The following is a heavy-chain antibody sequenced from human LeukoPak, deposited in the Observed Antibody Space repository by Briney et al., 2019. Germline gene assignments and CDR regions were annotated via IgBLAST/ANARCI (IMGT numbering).Heavy chain of an antibody. CDR3: ATFNWPLDAFDI. V-gene: IGHV4-59*01. D-gene: IGHD1-1*01. CDR1: GGSISSYY. CDR2: IYYSGST. J-gene: IGHJ3*02. Sequence: SETLSLTCTVSGGSISSYYWSWIRQPPGKGLEWIGYIYYSGSTNYNPSLKSRVTTSVDTSKNQSSLKLSSVTAADTAVYYCATFNWPLDAFDIWGQGTMVTVSS.